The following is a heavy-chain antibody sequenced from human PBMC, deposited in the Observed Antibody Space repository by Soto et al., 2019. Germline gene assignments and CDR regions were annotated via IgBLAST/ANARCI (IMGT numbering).Heavy chain of an antibody. V-gene: IGHV1-46*01. CDR2: INPGIGST. CDR3: ARQYCTGTSCYPYFDY. CDR1: GYTFTSNY. Sequence: QVQLVQSGAEVKHSGASMKVSCKASGYTFTSNYLHWIRQAPGQGREWMGTINPGIGSTTYAENFQGRVAMTRDTSTRTVYLELSSLRSEDTAVYYWARQYCTGTSCYPYFDYWGQGTLVTVSS. D-gene: IGHD2-2*01. J-gene: IGHJ4*02.